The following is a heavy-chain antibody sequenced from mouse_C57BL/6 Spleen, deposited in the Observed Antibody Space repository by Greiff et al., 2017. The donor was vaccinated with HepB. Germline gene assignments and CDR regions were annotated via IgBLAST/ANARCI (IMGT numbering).Heavy chain of an antibody. CDR3: ARNWGDYEAWFAY. Sequence: VKLMESGPGLVQPSQSLSITCTVSGFSLTSYGVHWVRQSPGKGLEWLGVIWSGGSTDYNAAFISRLSISKDNSKSQVFFKMNSLQADDTAIYYCARNWGDYEAWFAYWGQGTLVTVSA. J-gene: IGHJ3*01. V-gene: IGHV2-2*01. CDR2: IWSGGST. CDR1: GFSLTSYG. D-gene: IGHD2-4*01.